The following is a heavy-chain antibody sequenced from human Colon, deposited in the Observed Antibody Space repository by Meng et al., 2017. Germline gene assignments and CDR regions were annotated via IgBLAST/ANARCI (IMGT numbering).Heavy chain of an antibody. CDR1: GFTFSSYS. Sequence: GESLKISCAASGFTFSSYSMNWVRQAPGKGLEWVSSISSSSSYIYYADSVKGRFTISRDNAKNSLYLQMNSLRAEDTAVYYCARESFPSTAIDYWGQGTLATFPS. CDR3: ARESFPSTAIDY. V-gene: IGHV3-21*01. D-gene: IGHD2-21*02. CDR2: ISSSSSYI. J-gene: IGHJ4*02.